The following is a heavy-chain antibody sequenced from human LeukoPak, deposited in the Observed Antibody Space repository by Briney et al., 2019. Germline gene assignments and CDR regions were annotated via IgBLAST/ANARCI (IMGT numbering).Heavy chain of an antibody. Sequence: PGRSLRLSCAASGFTFDDYAMHWVRQVPGKGLEWVSGIAWNGGRVDYVDSVKGRFAISRDNAKNSLYLRMDSLRVEDTAFYYCVKDKSTVISLGGGYDFWGQGTLVTVSS. CDR2: IAWNGGRV. J-gene: IGHJ4*02. D-gene: IGHD4-17*01. CDR1: GFTFDDYA. V-gene: IGHV3-9*01. CDR3: VKDKSTVISLGGGYDF.